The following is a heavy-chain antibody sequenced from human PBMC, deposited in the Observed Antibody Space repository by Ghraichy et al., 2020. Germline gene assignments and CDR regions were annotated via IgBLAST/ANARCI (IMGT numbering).Heavy chain of an antibody. CDR2: IFYTGGT. V-gene: IGHV4-39*01. Sequence: SETLSLTCTVSGGSINSGSYYWGWIRKPPGKGLEWIGNIFYTGGTYYNPSLRSRVTLSVDTSNNQFSLKLSSVTAADTAVYYCGRLFHVGDYGLEGFDRWGRGTLVTVSS. J-gene: IGHJ5*02. CDR1: GGSINSGSYY. D-gene: IGHD4-17*01. CDR3: GRLFHVGDYGLEGFDR.